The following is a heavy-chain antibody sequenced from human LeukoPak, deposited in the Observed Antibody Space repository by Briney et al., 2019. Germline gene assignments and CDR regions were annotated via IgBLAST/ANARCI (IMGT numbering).Heavy chain of an antibody. CDR1: GFTFSTYG. Sequence: PGGSLRLSCAASGFTFSTYGMHWVRQAPGKGLEWVAAISVKGRFTISRDNSKNTLYLQMNSLRAEDTAVYYCARGPQDYYDSSGYYYYWGQGTLVTVSS. CDR2: I. J-gene: IGHJ4*02. V-gene: IGHV3-30*03. CDR3: ARGPQDYYDSSGYYYY. D-gene: IGHD3-22*01.